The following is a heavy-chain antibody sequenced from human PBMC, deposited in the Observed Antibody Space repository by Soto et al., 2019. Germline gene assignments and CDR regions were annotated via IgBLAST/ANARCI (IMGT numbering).Heavy chain of an antibody. CDR2: VSYSGTT. Sequence: QVLLQESGPGLVKPPETLSLTCTVSGVSVNSGSFYWTWIRQPPGKVLEWIGFVSYSGTTKYNASLKSRVTISVDTTRRQISLKVNSVTAEDTAVYYCARGATVTHSDYWGQGTLVTVSS. CDR1: GVSVNSGSFY. V-gene: IGHV4-61*01. CDR3: ARGATVTHSDY. D-gene: IGHD4-17*01. J-gene: IGHJ4*02.